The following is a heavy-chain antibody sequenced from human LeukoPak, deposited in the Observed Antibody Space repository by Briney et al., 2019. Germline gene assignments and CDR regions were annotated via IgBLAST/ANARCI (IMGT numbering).Heavy chain of an antibody. CDR3: ARIAPGSALTGRDLDY. Sequence: PSETLSLTCAVYGGSFSGYYWSWIRQPPGKGLEWIGEINHSGSTNYNPSLKSRITISVDTSKNQFSLKLSSVTAADTAVYYCARIAPGSALTGRDLDYWGQGTLVTVSS. D-gene: IGHD3-9*01. J-gene: IGHJ4*02. CDR1: GGSFSGYY. V-gene: IGHV4-34*01. CDR2: INHSGST.